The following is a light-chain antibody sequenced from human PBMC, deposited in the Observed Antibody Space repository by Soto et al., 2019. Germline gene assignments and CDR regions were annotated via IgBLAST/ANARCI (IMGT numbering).Light chain of an antibody. V-gene: IGKV1-33*01. Sequence: DIQLTQSPSSLSASVGDRVTISCQATQDISNYLNWYQQKPGKAPKLLMYDASNLEAGVPSRFSGGGSGTHFTFTISSLQPEDIETYYCEQYDNLLLSFGGGTKVEIK. CDR1: QDISNY. J-gene: IGKJ4*01. CDR2: DAS. CDR3: EQYDNLLLS.